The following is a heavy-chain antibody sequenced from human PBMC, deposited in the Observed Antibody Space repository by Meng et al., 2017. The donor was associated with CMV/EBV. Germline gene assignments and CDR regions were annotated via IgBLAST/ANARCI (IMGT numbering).Heavy chain of an antibody. Sequence: ASVKVSCKPSGYTFMGFGISWVRLAPGQGLEWMGWISTYNGDTNFAQKFQGRVTMTTDTSTSTVYMELRSLRSDDTAVYYCARHYCSSDIRYGYFDYWGQGTLVTVSS. J-gene: IGHJ4*02. V-gene: IGHV1-18*01. D-gene: IGHD2-2*01. CDR2: ISTYNGDT. CDR1: GYTFMGFG. CDR3: ARHYCSSDIRYGYFDY.